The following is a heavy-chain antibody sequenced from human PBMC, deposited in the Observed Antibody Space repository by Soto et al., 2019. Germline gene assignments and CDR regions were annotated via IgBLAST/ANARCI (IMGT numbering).Heavy chain of an antibody. J-gene: IGHJ6*03. V-gene: IGHV3-23*01. D-gene: IGHD2-2*01. CDR1: GFTFSNFA. CDR2: ISGSTGTT. Sequence: EVQVLESGGGSVQPGGSLRLSCAASGFTFSNFAMSWVRHAPGKGLEWVSEISGSTGTTYYADSVKGRFIISRDNSKNTLHLQMNNLRAEDTAVYYCAKDTSSSPYYMDVWGKGTTVTVSS. CDR3: AKDTSSSPYYMDV.